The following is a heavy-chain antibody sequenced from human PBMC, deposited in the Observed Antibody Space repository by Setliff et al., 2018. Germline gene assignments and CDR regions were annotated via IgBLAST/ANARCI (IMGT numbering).Heavy chain of an antibody. J-gene: IGHJ3*02. CDR1: GGSISSGSYY. CDR2: IYTSGST. CDR3: ARKGISALSGAFDM. D-gene: IGHD1-26*01. V-gene: IGHV4-61*02. Sequence: SETLSLTCTVSGGSISSGSYYWSWIRQPAGKGLEWIGRIYTSGSTNYNPSLKSRVTMSVDTSKNQFSLKLSSVTAADTAVYYCARKGISALSGAFDMWGQGTMVTVS.